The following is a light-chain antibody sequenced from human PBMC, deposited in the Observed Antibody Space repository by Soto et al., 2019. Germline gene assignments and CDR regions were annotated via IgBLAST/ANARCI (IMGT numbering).Light chain of an antibody. CDR3: QQYESWPFT. V-gene: IGKV3-15*01. CDR2: GES. CDR1: QPIGIN. J-gene: IGKJ2*01. Sequence: EIVMTQSPATLPVSPGERITLSCRASQPIGINLAWYQQKPGQAPRFLVFGESNRATGVPDRFSVSGSGTEFTLTISSLQSDDLGTYVCQQYESWPFTFGPGTKV.